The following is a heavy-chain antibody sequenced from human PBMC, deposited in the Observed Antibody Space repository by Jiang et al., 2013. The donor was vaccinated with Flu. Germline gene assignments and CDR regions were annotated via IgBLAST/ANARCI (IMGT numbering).Heavy chain of an antibody. D-gene: IGHD3-22*01. Sequence: RLLKPSETLSLTCAVYGGSFSGYYWSWIRQPPGKGLEWIGEINHSGSTNYNPSLRSRVTISVDTSKNQFSLKLSSVTAADTAVYYCARGVRYYDSSGYRQDCWGQGTLVTVSS. CDR3: ARGVRYYDSSGYRQDC. J-gene: IGHJ4*02. V-gene: IGHV4-34*01. CDR1: GGSFSGYY. CDR2: INHSGST.